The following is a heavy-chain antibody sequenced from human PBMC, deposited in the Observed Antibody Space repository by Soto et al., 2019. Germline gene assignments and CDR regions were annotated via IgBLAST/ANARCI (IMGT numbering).Heavy chain of an antibody. D-gene: IGHD2-2*01. Sequence: GGSLRLSCAASGFTFSSYSMNWVRQAPGKGLEWVSYISSSSSTIYYADSVKGRFTISRDNAKNSLYLQMISLRDEDTAVYYCARVKFFSSTSCYLYYYYYYGMDVWGQGTTVTVSS. CDR1: GFTFSSYS. CDR2: ISSSSSTI. V-gene: IGHV3-48*02. J-gene: IGHJ6*02. CDR3: ARVKFFSSTSCYLYYYYYYGMDV.